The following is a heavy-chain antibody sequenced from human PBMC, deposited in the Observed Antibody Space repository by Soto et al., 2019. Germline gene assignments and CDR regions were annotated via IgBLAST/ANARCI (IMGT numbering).Heavy chain of an antibody. Sequence: RRALRLYCWASVSGCGTQKMTWIRQAPGKGLEWVSSITNSGGSTYYADSVKGRFTISRDNSKNRLDLQMDSLRAEDSAVYYCTKGGYSGYGLFDPWGQGTLVTVSS. J-gene: IGHJ5*02. D-gene: IGHD5-12*01. CDR3: TKGGYSGYGLFDP. V-gene: IGHV3-23*01. CDR1: VSGCGTQK. CDR2: ITNSGGST.